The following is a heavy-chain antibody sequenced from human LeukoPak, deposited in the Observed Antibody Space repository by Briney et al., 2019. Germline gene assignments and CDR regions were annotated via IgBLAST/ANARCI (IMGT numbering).Heavy chain of an antibody. CDR1: GGSISSYY. V-gene: IGHV4-39*01. J-gene: IGHJ5*02. D-gene: IGHD1-26*01. CDR3: ARRNMWGWFDP. Sequence: SETLSLTCTVSGGSISSYYWGWIRQPPGRGLEWIGSMFYSGHTYYNPSLKSRVTMSIDTSKNQLSLNLSSVTAADTAVYYCARRNMWGWFDPWGQGTLGIVSS. CDR2: MFYSGHT.